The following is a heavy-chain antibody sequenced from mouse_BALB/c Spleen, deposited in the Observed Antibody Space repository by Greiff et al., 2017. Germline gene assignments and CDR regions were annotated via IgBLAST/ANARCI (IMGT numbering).Heavy chain of an antibody. CDR3: ARVLGLLEDY. V-gene: IGHV1-7*01. D-gene: IGHD1-1*01. J-gene: IGHJ2*01. Sequence: QVQLQQSGAELAKPGASVKMSCKASGYTFTSYWMHWVKQRPGQGLEWIGYINPSTGYTEYNQKFKDKATLTADKSSSTAYMQLSSLTSEDSAVYYCARVLGLLEDYWGQGTTLTVSS. CDR1: GYTFTSYW. CDR2: INPSTGYT.